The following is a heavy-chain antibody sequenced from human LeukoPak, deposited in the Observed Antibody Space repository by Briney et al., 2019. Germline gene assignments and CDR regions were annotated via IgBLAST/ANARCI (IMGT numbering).Heavy chain of an antibody. D-gene: IGHD3-22*01. J-gene: IGHJ4*02. V-gene: IGHV3-49*04. CDR3: TRGDCYHSSGYHFLFDY. CDR2: IRSKAYGGTT. CDR1: GFTFGDYA. Sequence: PGGSLRLSCTASGFTFGDYAMSWVRQAPGKGLEWVGFIRSKAYGGTTEYAASVKGRFTISRDDSKSIAYLQMNSLKTEDTAVYYCTRGDCYHSSGYHFLFDYWGQGTLVTVSS.